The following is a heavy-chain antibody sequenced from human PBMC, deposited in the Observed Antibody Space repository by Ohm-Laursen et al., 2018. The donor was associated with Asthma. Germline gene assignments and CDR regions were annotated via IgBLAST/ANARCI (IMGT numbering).Heavy chain of an antibody. D-gene: IGHD3-16*01. Sequence: SLRLSCAASGFTFSRNAMSWVRQAPGKGLEWVSLISDNGRNTYYAYSVKGRFSISRDNSKNTLFLQMNSLRAEDTAVYYCAKDLDADRSSRPAYWGQGTLVTVSS. V-gene: IGHV3-23*01. CDR1: GFTFSRNA. J-gene: IGHJ4*02. CDR3: AKDLDADRSSRPAY. CDR2: ISDNGRNT.